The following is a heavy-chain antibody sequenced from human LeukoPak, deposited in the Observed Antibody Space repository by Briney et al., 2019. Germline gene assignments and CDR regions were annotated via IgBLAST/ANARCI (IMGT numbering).Heavy chain of an antibody. J-gene: IGHJ4*02. CDR1: GGSISSLY. Sequence: PSETLSLTCSVSGGSISSLYWSWIWQPPGKGLEWIGYIYYTGSTNYNPSLKSRVTMFVGMSKNQFSLRLSSVTAADTAVYYCARHRAYSSSSPFDYWGQGTLVTVSS. CDR2: IYYTGST. D-gene: IGHD6-6*01. CDR3: ARHRAYSSSSPFDY. V-gene: IGHV4-59*08.